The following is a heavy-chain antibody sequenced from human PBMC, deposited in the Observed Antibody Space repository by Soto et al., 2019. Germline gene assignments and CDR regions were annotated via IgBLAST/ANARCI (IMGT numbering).Heavy chain of an antibody. CDR2: IIPIFGTA. J-gene: IGHJ4*02. D-gene: IGHD1-1*01. V-gene: IGHV1-69*13. CDR1: GGTFSSYA. Sequence: SVKVSCKASGGTFSSYAISWVRQAPGQGLEWMGGIIPIFGTANYAQKFQGRVTITADESTSTAYMELSSLRSEDTAVYYCARGRDGYNFNFDYWGQGTLVTVSS. CDR3: ARGRDGYNFNFDY.